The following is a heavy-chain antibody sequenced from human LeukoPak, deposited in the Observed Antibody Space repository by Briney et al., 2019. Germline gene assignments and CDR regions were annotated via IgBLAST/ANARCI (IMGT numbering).Heavy chain of an antibody. CDR2: IYDDGST. CDR3: ARDLGYAKPPGD. D-gene: IGHD3-16*01. V-gene: IGHV4-30-4*07. Sequence: KSSETLSLTCAVSGASISSGGHSWSWIRQPPGKGLEWVGYIYDDGSTYYTPSLKSRITISVDTSRNQFSLSLRSVTAADTAIYYCARDLGYAKPPGDWGQGTLVTVSS. CDR1: GASISSGGHS. J-gene: IGHJ4*02.